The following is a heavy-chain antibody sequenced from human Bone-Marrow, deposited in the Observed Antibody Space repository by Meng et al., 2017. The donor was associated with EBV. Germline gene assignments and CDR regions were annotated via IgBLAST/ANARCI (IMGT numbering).Heavy chain of an antibody. CDR3: ARDPFGGKAYCGGDCQDY. Sequence: EVQLVESGGGLVKPGGSLRLSCAASGFTFSSYSMNWVRQAPGKWLEWVSSISSSSNYIYYADSVKGRFTISRDNAKNSLYLQMNSLRAEDTAVYYCARDPFGGKAYCGGDCQDYWGQGPLVTVAS. CDR1: GFTFSSYS. V-gene: IGHV3-21*01. J-gene: IGHJ4*02. D-gene: IGHD2-21*02. CDR2: ISSSSNYI.